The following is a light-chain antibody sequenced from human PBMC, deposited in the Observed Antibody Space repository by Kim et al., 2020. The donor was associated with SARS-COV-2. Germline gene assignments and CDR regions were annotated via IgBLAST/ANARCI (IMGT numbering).Light chain of an antibody. CDR1: SSNIGSNY. J-gene: IGLJ3*02. CDR2: RNN. Sequence: QSVLTQPPSASGTPGQRVTISCSGSSSNIGSNYVYWYQQLPGTAPKLLIYRNNQRPSGVPDRFSGSKSGTSASLAISGLGSEDEADYYCAAWDDSLSGWVFGGGTQLTVL. CDR3: AAWDDSLSGWV. V-gene: IGLV1-47*01.